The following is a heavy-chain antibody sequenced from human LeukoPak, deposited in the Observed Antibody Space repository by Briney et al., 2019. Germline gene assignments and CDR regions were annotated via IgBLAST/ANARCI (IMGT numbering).Heavy chain of an antibody. Sequence: PGGSLRLSCAASGFTFSSYAMSWVRQAPGKGLEWVANIKQDGSEKYYVDSVKGRFTISRDNAKNSLYLQMNSLRAEDTAVYYCARDRTVPHYWGQGTLVTVSS. CDR1: GFTFSSYA. CDR2: IKQDGSEK. CDR3: ARDRTVPHY. D-gene: IGHD4-17*01. J-gene: IGHJ4*02. V-gene: IGHV3-7*01.